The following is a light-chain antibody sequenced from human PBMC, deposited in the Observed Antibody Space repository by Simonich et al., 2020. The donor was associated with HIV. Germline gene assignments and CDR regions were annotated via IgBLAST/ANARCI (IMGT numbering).Light chain of an antibody. Sequence: AIRMTQSPSSISASTGDRVTIACRASQGISSYLAWYQQKPGKAPKLLIYAASTLQSGVPSRFSGSGSGTDFTLTISCLQSEDFATYYYQQYYSYPPLFGGGTKVEIK. CDR2: AAS. V-gene: IGKV1-8*01. CDR1: QGISSY. CDR3: QQYYSYPPL. J-gene: IGKJ4*01.